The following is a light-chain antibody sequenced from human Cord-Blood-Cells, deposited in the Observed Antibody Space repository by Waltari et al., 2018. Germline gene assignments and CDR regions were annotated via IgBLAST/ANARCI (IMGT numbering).Light chain of an antibody. J-gene: IGKJ1*01. V-gene: IGKV3-15*01. CDR3: QQDNNWPPT. CDR2: GSS. Sequence: EIVMTQSPATLSLSPGERATISCRASQSVSSNLAWYQQKPGQAPRLLIYGSSPRATGIPARFSGSGSGTEFTLTISSLQSEDFAVYYCQQDNNWPPTFGQGTKVEIK. CDR1: QSVSSN.